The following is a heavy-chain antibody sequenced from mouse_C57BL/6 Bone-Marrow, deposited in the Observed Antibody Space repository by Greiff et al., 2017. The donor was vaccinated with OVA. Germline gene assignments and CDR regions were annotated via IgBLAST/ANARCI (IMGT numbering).Heavy chain of an antibody. Sequence: EVHLVESGGGLVKPGGSLKLSCAASGFTFSSYAMSWVRQTPEKRLEWVATISDGGSYTYYPDNVKGRFTISRDNAKNNLYLQMSHLKSEDTAMYYCARDRGYYLYWYFDVWGTGTTVTVSS. J-gene: IGHJ1*03. CDR2: ISDGGSYT. V-gene: IGHV5-4*01. CDR1: GFTFSSYA. CDR3: ARDRGYYLYWYFDV. D-gene: IGHD2-3*01.